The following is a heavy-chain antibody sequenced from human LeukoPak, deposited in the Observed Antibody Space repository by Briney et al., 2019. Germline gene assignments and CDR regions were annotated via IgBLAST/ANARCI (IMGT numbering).Heavy chain of an antibody. Sequence: ASVKVSCKASGYTFTSYDINWVRQATGQGLEWMGWMNPNSGNTGYAQKFQGRVTITRNTSISTAYMELSSLRSEDTGVYYCARDFGSFYSGNTYDIWGQGTMVTVSS. V-gene: IGHV1-8*03. J-gene: IGHJ3*02. CDR3: ARDFGSFYSGNTYDI. CDR1: GYTFTSYD. CDR2: MNPNSGNT. D-gene: IGHD1-26*01.